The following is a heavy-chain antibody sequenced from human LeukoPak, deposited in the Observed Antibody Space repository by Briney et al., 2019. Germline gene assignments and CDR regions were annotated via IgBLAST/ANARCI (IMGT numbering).Heavy chain of an antibody. CDR3: TTGGSVIVAGTRAFDI. CDR2: IKSEIDGGAT. Sequence: GGSLRLSCAASGFTFSNTWMNWVRQAPGKGLEWVGRIKSEIDGGATDYAAPVQGRFTVSRDDSQATLYLQMNSLKTEDTAVYYCTTGGSVIVAGTRAFDIWGQGTMVTVSS. D-gene: IGHD5-12*01. CDR1: GFTFSNTW. J-gene: IGHJ3*02. V-gene: IGHV3-15*07.